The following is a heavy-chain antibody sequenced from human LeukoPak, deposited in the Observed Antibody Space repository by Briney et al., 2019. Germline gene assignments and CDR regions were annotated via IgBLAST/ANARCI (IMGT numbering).Heavy chain of an antibody. CDR2: MNPNSGNT. CDR1: GYTFTSYD. Sequence: GASVKVSGKASGYTFTSYDINWVRQATGQGLEWMGWMNPNSGNTGYAQKFQGRVTMTRNTSISTAYMELSSLRSEDTAVYYCARGLYSSSWWIHYYYYMDVWGKGTTVTVSS. J-gene: IGHJ6*03. V-gene: IGHV1-8*01. CDR3: ARGLYSSSWWIHYYYYMDV. D-gene: IGHD6-13*01.